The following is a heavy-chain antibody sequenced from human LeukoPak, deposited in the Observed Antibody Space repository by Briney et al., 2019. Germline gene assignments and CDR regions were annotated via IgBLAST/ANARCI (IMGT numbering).Heavy chain of an antibody. CDR2: INAGNGNT. CDR1: GYTFTSYA. Sequence: ASVKVSCKASGYTFTSYAMHWVRQAPGQRLEWMGWINAGNGNTKYSQKSQGRVTITRDTSASTAYMELSSLRSEDTAVYYCARDYIPHSTVYYFDYWGQGTLVTVSS. D-gene: IGHD2-2*01. V-gene: IGHV1-3*01. J-gene: IGHJ4*02. CDR3: ARDYIPHSTVYYFDY.